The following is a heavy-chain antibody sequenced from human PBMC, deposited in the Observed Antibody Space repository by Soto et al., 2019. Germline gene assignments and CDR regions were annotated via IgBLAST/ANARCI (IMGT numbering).Heavy chain of an antibody. CDR2: ISSGSSDT. Sequence: ESGGGLVKPGESLRLSCEASGFTFSSVSMNWVRQVPGKGLEWVASISSGSSDTWYADSVKGRFIISRDNAQNSLFLQMNTLRPEDTAMYYCARVAYWGPGTQATVSS. CDR1: GFTFSSVS. V-gene: IGHV3-21*01. CDR3: ARVAY. J-gene: IGHJ4*02.